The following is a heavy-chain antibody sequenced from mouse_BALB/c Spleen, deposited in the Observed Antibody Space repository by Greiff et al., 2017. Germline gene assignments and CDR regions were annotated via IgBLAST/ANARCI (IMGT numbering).Heavy chain of an antibody. CDR1: GFTFSSYG. CDR3: ARDYGSSYAMDY. Sequence: EVQLQESGGGLVQPGGSLKLSCAASGFTFSSYGMSWVRQTPDKRLELVATINSNGGSTYYPDSVKGRFTISRDNAKNTLYLQMSSLKSEDTAMYYCARDYGSSYAMDYWGQGTSVTVSS. V-gene: IGHV5-6-3*01. J-gene: IGHJ4*01. D-gene: IGHD1-1*01. CDR2: INSNGGST.